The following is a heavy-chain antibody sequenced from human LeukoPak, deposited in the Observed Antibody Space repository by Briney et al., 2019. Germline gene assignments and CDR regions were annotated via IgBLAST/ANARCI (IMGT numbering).Heavy chain of an antibody. CDR3: ARSAGGPPAFDY. CDR1: GYTFTSYG. D-gene: IGHD2-15*01. Sequence: ASVKVSCKASGYTFTSYGISWVRQAPGQGLEWMGWISAYNGNTNYAQKLQGRVTMTTDTSTSTAYKELRSLRSDDTAVYYCARSAGGPPAFDYWGQGTLVTVSS. V-gene: IGHV1-18*01. CDR2: ISAYNGNT. J-gene: IGHJ4*02.